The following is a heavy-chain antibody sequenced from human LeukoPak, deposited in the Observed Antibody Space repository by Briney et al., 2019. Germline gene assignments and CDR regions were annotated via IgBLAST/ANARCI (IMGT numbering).Heavy chain of an antibody. Sequence: SVKVSCKASGGTFSNYLLTWVRPAPGQGLEWRGGIFPVFGTANYAQTFQGRLTITTDESTTTAYMELSSLRSGDTAVYYCAREVNYYDCTAYSTFYFHYGMDVWGQGTSVSVSS. D-gene: IGHD3-22*01. J-gene: IGHJ6*01. CDR2: IFPVFGTA. CDR1: GGTFSNYL. V-gene: IGHV1-69*05. CDR3: AREVNYYDCTAYSTFYFHYGMDV.